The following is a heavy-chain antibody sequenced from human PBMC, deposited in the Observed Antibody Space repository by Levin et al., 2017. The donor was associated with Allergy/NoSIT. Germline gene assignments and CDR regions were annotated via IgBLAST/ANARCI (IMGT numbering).Heavy chain of an antibody. CDR1: GFNFRDDF. Sequence: SGGSLRLSCAASGFNFRDDFMSWMRQAPGKGLEWLSYIDYSGDSMYYADSVRGRFTISRDNAKHSLYLQMNSLRVDDTAVYYCVRYFGDPWGQGALVTVSS. J-gene: IGHJ5*02. V-gene: IGHV3-11*01. D-gene: IGHD3-9*01. CDR2: IDYSGDSM. CDR3: VRYFGDP.